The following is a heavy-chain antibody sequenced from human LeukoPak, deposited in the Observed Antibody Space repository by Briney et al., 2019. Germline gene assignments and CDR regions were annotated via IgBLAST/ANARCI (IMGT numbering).Heavy chain of an antibody. CDR1: GYTFTSYF. CDR3: ARDGGYSSGYYRGLY. V-gene: IGHV1-46*01. J-gene: IGHJ4*02. Sequence: ASVKVSCKASGYTFTSYFLHWVRQAPGQGLEWLGIINPTSGSTTYAQKFLGRVTVTRDRSTSTVYMELNSLRSEDTAVYYCARDGGYSSGYYRGLYWGRGTLVTVSS. D-gene: IGHD6-19*01. CDR2: INPTSGST.